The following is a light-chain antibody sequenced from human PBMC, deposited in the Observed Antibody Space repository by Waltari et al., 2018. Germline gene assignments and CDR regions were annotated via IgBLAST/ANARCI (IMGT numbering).Light chain of an antibody. J-gene: IGLJ3*02. V-gene: IGLV1-51*01. Sequence: QSVLTQPPSVSAAPGHKVTISCSGSNSNIGSNYVSWYQQFPGSGPKLLIYDNKERPSGIPDRFSGSKSGTSATLDITGLETGDEADYFCASWDGSLRGGVFGGGTKVTVL. CDR2: DNK. CDR1: NSNIGSNY. CDR3: ASWDGSLRGGV.